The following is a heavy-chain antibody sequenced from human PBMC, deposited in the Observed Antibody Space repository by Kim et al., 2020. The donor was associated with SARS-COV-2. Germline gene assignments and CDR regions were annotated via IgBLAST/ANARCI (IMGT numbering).Heavy chain of an antibody. CDR2: IHVGNGNT. CDR1: GLTFGSSS. Sequence: SVKVSCKASGLTFGSSSVQWVRQARGQHIESIGWIHVGNGNTNYAQRLQDRITITRDMSTSTVYLGWNSLTSEDTAAYYCAAEAPHKWNYNFDYWGQGTLVTGSS. CDR3: AAEAPHKWNYNFDY. D-gene: IGHD1-7*01. J-gene: IGHJ4*02. V-gene: IGHV1-58*01.